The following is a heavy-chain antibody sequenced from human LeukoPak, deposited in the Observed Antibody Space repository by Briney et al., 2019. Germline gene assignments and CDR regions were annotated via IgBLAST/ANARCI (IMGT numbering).Heavy chain of an antibody. Sequence: GGSLRLSCAASGFTFSSYGMHWVRQAPGKGLEWVAVIWYDGSNKYYADSVKGRFTISRDNSKNTMYLQMNSLRAEDTAVYYCARGVQLWPLAPRFDYWGQGTLVTVSS. V-gene: IGHV3-33*01. CDR2: IWYDGSNK. CDR1: GFTFSSYG. CDR3: ARGVQLWPLAPRFDY. D-gene: IGHD5-18*01. J-gene: IGHJ4*02.